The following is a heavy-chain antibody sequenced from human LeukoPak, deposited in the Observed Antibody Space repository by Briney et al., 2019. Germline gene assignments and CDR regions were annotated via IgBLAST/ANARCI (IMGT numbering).Heavy chain of an antibody. CDR3: ARSAENSRTYYFYAMDV. J-gene: IGHJ6*02. D-gene: IGHD4-23*01. V-gene: IGHV1-46*01. CDR1: GYTFISYC. CDR2: INPSGGRT. Sequence: ASVTVSCKASGYTFISYCIHWVRQAPGQGLDWIGVINPSGGRTTYAQKFQGRLTMTRDTSTGTAHMELSSLRSEDTAVYYCARSAENSRTYYFYAMDVWGQGTTVTV.